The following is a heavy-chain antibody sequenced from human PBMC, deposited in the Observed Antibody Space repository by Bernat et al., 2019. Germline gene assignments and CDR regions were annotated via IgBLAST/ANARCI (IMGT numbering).Heavy chain of an antibody. CDR3: ARDGKRRSNYGYDFDY. J-gene: IGHJ4*02. CDR2: ISWSSTTI. V-gene: IGHV3-48*01. D-gene: IGHD3-16*01. Sequence: EVQLVESGGGLVQPGGSLRLSCAASGFSFSTSDMHWVRQAPGKRLEWVSFISWSSTTIYYADSVKGRFIISRDNGENSLYLQLSSLRVEDTAVYYCARDGKRRSNYGYDFDYWGQGTLVTVSS. CDR1: GFSFSTSD.